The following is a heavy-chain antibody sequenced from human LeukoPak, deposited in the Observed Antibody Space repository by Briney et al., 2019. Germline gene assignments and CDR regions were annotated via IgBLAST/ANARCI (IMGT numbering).Heavy chain of an antibody. V-gene: IGHV1-18*01. CDR1: GYTFASYG. CDR3: AGDKRGYSGYDYPYYDYGMDV. CDR2: ISAYNANT. J-gene: IGHJ6*02. Sequence: ASVKVSCKASGYTFASYGISWVRQAPGQGLEWMGWISAYNANTNYVQKLQGRVTMTTDTSTSTAYMELRSLRSDDTAVYYCAGDKRGYSGYDYPYYDYGMDVWGQGTTVTVSS. D-gene: IGHD5-12*01.